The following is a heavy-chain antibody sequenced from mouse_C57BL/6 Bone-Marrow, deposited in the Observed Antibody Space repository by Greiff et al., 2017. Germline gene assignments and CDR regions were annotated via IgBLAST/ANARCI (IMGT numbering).Heavy chain of an antibody. J-gene: IGHJ2*01. D-gene: IGHD1-1*01. CDR2: IYPRSGNT. Sequence: QVQLQQSGAELARPGASVKLSCKASGYTFTSYGISWVKQRTGQGLEWIGEIYPRSGNTYYNEKFKGKATLTAAKSSSTAYMELRGLTSEDSAVYFCAAYYYGSSAPVVWWGQGTTLTVSS. V-gene: IGHV1-81*01. CDR1: GYTFTSYG. CDR3: AAYYYGSSAPVVW.